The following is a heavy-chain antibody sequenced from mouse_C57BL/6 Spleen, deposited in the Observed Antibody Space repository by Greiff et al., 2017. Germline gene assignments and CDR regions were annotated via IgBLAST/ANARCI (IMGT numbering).Heavy chain of an antibody. J-gene: IGHJ1*03. V-gene: IGHV1-53*01. CDR1: GYTFTSYW. CDR2: INPSNGGT. Sequence: VKLQQSGTELVKPGASVKLSCKASGYTFTSYWMHWVKQRPGQGLEWIGNINPSNGGTNYNEKFKSKATLTVDKSSSTAYMQLSSLTSEDSAVYYCARGGSSHWYFDVWGTGTTVTVSS. D-gene: IGHD1-1*01. CDR3: ARGGSSHWYFDV.